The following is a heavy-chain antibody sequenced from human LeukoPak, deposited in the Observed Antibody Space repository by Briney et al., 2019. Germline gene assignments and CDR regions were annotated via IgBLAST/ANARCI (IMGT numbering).Heavy chain of an antibody. J-gene: IGHJ4*02. Sequence: GGSLRLSCAASGFTFSSYAMHWVRQAPGKGLEWVAVISYDGSNKYYADSVKGRFTISRDNSKNTLYLQMNSLRAEDTAVYYCASLDYAHYWGQGTLVTVSS. CDR3: ASLDYAHY. CDR2: ISYDGSNK. D-gene: IGHD4-17*01. CDR1: GFTFSSYA. V-gene: IGHV3-30*04.